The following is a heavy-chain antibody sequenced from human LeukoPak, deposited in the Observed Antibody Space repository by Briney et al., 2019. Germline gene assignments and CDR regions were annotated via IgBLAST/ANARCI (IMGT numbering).Heavy chain of an antibody. V-gene: IGHV3-33*01. CDR3: ARDYSSGADY. D-gene: IGHD6-19*01. Sequence: PAGSLRLSCAASAFTFSSYDRLWVRPAPGKGLQWVAVIWYDGSNKYYADSVKGRFTISRDNSKNTLYLQMNSLRAEDTAVYYCARDYSSGADYWGQGTLVTVSS. CDR2: IWYDGSNK. J-gene: IGHJ4*02. CDR1: AFTFSSYD.